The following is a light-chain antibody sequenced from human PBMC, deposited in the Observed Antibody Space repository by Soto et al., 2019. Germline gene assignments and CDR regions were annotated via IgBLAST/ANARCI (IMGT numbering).Light chain of an antibody. CDR1: SSNIGNNY. CDR3: GTWDSSLSAFYV. J-gene: IGLJ1*01. V-gene: IGLV1-51*01. Sequence: QSVLTQPPSVSAAPGQKVTISCSGSSSNIGNNYVSWYQQLPGTAPKLLIYDNNKRPSGIPDRFSASKSGTSATLGITGLQTGDEADYYCGTWDSSLSAFYVFGTGTKVTVL. CDR2: DNN.